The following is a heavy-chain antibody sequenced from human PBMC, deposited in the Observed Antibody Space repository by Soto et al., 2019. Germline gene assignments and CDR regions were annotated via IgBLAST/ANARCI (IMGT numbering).Heavy chain of an antibody. J-gene: IGHJ4*02. CDR1: GFTFSSYA. CDR2: ISGSGGST. Sequence: PGGSLRLSCAASGFTFSSYAMSWVRQAPGKGLEWVSAISGSGGSTYYADSVKGRFTISRDNSKNTLYLQMNSLRAEDTAVYFCARTPRGFLEWLQELADWGQGSVVTGSS. D-gene: IGHD3-3*01. CDR3: ARTPRGFLEWLQELAD. V-gene: IGHV3-23*01.